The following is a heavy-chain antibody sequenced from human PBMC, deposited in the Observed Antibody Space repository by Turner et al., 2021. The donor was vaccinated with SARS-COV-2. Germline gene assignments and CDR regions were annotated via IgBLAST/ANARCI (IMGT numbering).Heavy chain of an antibody. CDR3: ARDFDDFWSGYYGRAFDI. CDR1: GFTFSSYS. V-gene: IGHV3-21*01. D-gene: IGHD3-3*01. CDR2: ISSRSSYI. J-gene: IGHJ3*02. Sequence: EVQLLESGGGLVKPEGSLRLSCAASGFTFSSYSMNWVRQAPGKGLEWVSSISSRSSYIYYADSVKGRFTISRDNAKNSLYLQMNSLRAEDTAVYYCARDFDDFWSGYYGRAFDIWGQGTMVTVSS.